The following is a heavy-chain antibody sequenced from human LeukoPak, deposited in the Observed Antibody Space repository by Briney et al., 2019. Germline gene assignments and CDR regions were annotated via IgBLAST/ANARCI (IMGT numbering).Heavy chain of an antibody. V-gene: IGHV3-49*04. Sequence: PGGSLRLSCTGSGFTFGDYGMSWVRQAPGKGLEWVGFIRSKAYGGTTEYAASVKGRFTISRDDSKSIAYLQMNSLKTEDTAVYYCSNSYCGGDCYSGGYFDDWGQGTLVTVSS. J-gene: IGHJ4*02. CDR2: IRSKAYGGTT. CDR3: SNSYCGGDCYSGGYFDD. D-gene: IGHD2-21*02. CDR1: GFTFGDYG.